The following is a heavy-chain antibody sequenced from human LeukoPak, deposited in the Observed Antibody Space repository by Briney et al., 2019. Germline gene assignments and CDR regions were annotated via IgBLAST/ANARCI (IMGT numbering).Heavy chain of an antibody. D-gene: IGHD3-10*01. J-gene: IGHJ4*02. CDR1: GFTFSSYA. CDR2: ISGSGGST. V-gene: IGHV3-23*01. Sequence: GGSLRLSRAASGFTFSSYAMSWVRQAPGKGLEWVSAISGSGGSTYYADSVKGRFTISRDNSKNTLYLQMNSLRAEDTAVYYCAKDEHYYGSGTFDYWGQGTPVTVSS. CDR3: AKDEHYYGSGTFDY.